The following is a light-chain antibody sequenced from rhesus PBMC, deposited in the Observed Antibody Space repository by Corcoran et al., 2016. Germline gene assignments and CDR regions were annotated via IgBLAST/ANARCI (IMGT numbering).Light chain of an antibody. CDR1: QGISKN. CDR3: QHGYGTPYS. CDR2: YAS. V-gene: IGKV1S15*01. Sequence: DIQMTQSPSSLSASVGDTVTITCRASQGISKNLAWYQQKPGKVPKLLCYYASPLQSGVPSRFSGSGSGTDFTLTISSLQPEDFATYYCQHGYGTPYSFGQGAKVEIK. J-gene: IGKJ2*01.